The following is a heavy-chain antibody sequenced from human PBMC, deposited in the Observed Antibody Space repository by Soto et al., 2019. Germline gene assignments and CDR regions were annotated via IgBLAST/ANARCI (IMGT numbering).Heavy chain of an antibody. Sequence: SETLSLTCAVYGGSFSGYYWSWIRQPPGKGLEWIGEINHSGSTNYNPSLKSRVTISVDTSKNQFSLKLSSVTAADTAVYYCARGPGNDHGITGTTGVNSRPDSGYDQSFWGQGTLVTVSS. CDR3: ARGPGNDHGITGTTGVNSRPDSGYDQSF. CDR1: GGSFSGYY. V-gene: IGHV4-34*01. CDR2: INHSGST. J-gene: IGHJ4*02. D-gene: IGHD1-7*01.